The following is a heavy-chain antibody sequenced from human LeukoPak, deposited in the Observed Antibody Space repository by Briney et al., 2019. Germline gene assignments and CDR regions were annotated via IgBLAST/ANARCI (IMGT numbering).Heavy chain of an antibody. J-gene: IGHJ4*02. CDR1: GYTFTGYY. CDR2: INPNSGGT. Sequence: ASVTVSFTASGYTFTGYYMHWVRQAPGQGLEWMGWINPNSGGTNYAQKFQGGVTMTRDTSISTAYMELSRLRSDDTAVYYCAREKGYYYDSSGDYAMDYWGQGTLVTVSS. CDR3: AREKGYYYDSSGDYAMDY. V-gene: IGHV1-2*02. D-gene: IGHD3-22*01.